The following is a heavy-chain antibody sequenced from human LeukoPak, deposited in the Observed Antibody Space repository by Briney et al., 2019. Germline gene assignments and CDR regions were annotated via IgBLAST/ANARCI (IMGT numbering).Heavy chain of an antibody. CDR1: GFTLSSYA. CDR2: ISGSGGST. V-gene: IGHV3-23*01. Sequence: GGSLRLSCAASGFTLSSYAMSWVRQAPGKGLEWVSAISGSGGSTYYADSVKGRFTISRDNSKNTLYLQMNSLRAEDTAVYYCAKAPLLWFGELNYWGQGTLVTVSS. J-gene: IGHJ4*02. D-gene: IGHD3-10*01. CDR3: AKAPLLWFGELNY.